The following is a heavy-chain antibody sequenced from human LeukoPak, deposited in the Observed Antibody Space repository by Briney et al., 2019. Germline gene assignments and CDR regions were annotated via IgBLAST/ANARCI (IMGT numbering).Heavy chain of an antibody. CDR3: AKEGYCSSTSCYFSY. D-gene: IGHD2-2*01. CDR2: TRNKANSYTI. CDR1: GFTFSDHY. V-gene: IGHV3-72*01. J-gene: IGHJ4*02. Sequence: RGSLRLSCAASGFTFSDHYMDWVRQAPGKGLEWVGRTRNKANSYTIEYAASVKGRFTISRDDSKNSLYLQMNSLKTEDTAVYYCAKEGYCSSTSCYFSYWGQGTLVTVSS.